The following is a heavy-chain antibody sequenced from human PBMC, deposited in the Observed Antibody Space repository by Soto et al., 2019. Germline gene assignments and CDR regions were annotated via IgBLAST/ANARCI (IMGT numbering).Heavy chain of an antibody. CDR3: ARGPYMMQDRYYYGMDV. Sequence: QVQLVQSGAEVKKPGASVKVSCKASGYTFTSYDINWVRQATGQGLEWMGWMNPNSGNTGYAQKFQGRVTMTRNTSISTAYMELSSLRSEDTAVYCCARGPYMMQDRYYYGMDVWGQGTTVTVSS. J-gene: IGHJ6*02. D-gene: IGHD3-16*01. CDR2: MNPNSGNT. V-gene: IGHV1-8*01. CDR1: GYTFTSYD.